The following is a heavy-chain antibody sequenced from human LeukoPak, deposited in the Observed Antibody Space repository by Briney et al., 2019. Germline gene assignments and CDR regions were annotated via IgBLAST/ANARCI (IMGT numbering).Heavy chain of an antibody. CDR3: ARAPNLGIVQQLGENWFDP. CDR2: IIPIFGTA. J-gene: IGHJ5*02. CDR1: GGTFSSYA. V-gene: IGHV1-69*13. Sequence: SVKVSCKASGGTFSSYAISWVRQAPGQGLEWMGGIIPIFGTANYAQKFQGRVTITADESTSTAYMELSSLRSEDTAVYYCARAPNLGIVQQLGENWFDPWGQGTLVTVSS. D-gene: IGHD6-13*01.